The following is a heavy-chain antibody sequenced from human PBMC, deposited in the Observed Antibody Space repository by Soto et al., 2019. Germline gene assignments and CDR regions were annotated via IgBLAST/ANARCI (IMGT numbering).Heavy chain of an antibody. CDR1: GFTFSDYY. D-gene: IGHD2-8*01. CDR2: ISSSGSTI. V-gene: IGHV3-11*01. Sequence: QVQLVESGGGLVKPGGSLRLSCAASGFTFSDYYMSWIRQAPGKGLEWGSYISSSGSTIYYADSVKGRFTISRDNAKNSLYLQMNSRRAEATAVDYCASPRTIRYYYYMDVWGKGTTVTVS. CDR3: ASPRTIRYYYYMDV. J-gene: IGHJ6*03.